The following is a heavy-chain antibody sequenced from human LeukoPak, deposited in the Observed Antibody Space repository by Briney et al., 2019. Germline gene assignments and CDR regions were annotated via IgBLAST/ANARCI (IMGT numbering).Heavy chain of an antibody. CDR2: LNPNSGNT. V-gene: IGHV1-8*02. CDR1: GYTFTTYD. J-gene: IGHJ6*04. D-gene: IGHD3-10*01. Sequence: ASVKVSCKASGYTFTTYDINWVRQATGQGLEWMGWLNPNSGNTGYAQKFQDRVTMTRNTSISTAYMELSSLRSEDTAVYYCARGILWFGDDVWGKGTTVTISS. CDR3: ARGILWFGDDV.